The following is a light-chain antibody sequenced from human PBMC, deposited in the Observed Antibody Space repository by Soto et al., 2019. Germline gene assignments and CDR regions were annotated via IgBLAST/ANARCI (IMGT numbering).Light chain of an antibody. Sequence: QSALTQPASVSASPGQSITISCTGTSSDIGSDNYVSWYRHHPGKAPQLMIYEGSHRPSGISHRFSGSKSGNTASLTISGLQAEDEGYYYCTSYTGSRALVVFGGGTQLTVL. CDR2: EGS. V-gene: IGLV2-14*01. CDR1: SSDIGSDNY. J-gene: IGLJ7*01. CDR3: TSYTGSRALVV.